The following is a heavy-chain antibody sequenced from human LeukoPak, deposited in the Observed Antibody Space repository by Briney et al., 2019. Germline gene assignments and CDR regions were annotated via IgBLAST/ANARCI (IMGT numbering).Heavy chain of an antibody. CDR2: ISSSSKI. D-gene: IGHD6-6*01. V-gene: IGHV3-48*02. Sequence: PGGSLRLSCRASGFAFSSYAMAWVRQAPGKGLEWLSYISSSSKINYADSVKGRFTISRDNAKNSLYLQMISLRDEDTAVYYCARSANPGVHDFDPWGQGTLVTVSS. CDR1: GFAFSSYA. J-gene: IGHJ5*02. CDR3: ARSANPGVHDFDP.